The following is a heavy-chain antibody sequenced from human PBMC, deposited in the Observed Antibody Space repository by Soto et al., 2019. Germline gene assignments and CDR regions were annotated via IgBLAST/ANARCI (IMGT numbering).Heavy chain of an antibody. CDR1: GFTVSSYG. V-gene: IGHV3-23*01. CDR3: AKGNYYDSSGYYWVLGYYYYGMDV. D-gene: IGHD3-22*01. Sequence: PGGSLRLSCEASGFTVSSYGMTWVRQAPGKGLEWVSTIRGSDGSTYYADSVKGRFTISRDNSKNTLYLQMNSLGAEDTAVYYCAKGNYYDSSGYYWVLGYYYYGMDVWGQGTTVTVSS. J-gene: IGHJ6*02. CDR2: IRGSDGST.